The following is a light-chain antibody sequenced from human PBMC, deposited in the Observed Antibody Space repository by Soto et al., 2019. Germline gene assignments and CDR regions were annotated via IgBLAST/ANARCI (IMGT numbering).Light chain of an antibody. CDR1: HDISTF. CDR2: EAS. J-gene: IGKJ5*01. V-gene: IGKV1-9*01. Sequence: DIQLTQSPSLLSASIGERVTIAFRASHDISTFLAWYQQKPGKAPKLLIYEASTLQSGVPSRFSGSGSGTEFTLTISGLLPEDFAAYHCQQLYTLPFTFGQGTRLE. CDR3: QQLYTLPFT.